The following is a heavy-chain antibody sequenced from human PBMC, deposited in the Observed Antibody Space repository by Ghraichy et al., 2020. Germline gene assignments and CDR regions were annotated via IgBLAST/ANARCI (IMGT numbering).Heavy chain of an antibody. CDR3: ARDPNSSRRGGGTLDV. J-gene: IGHJ6*02. D-gene: IGHD6-13*01. CDR1: GGTFSSYA. CDR2: IIPIFGTA. Sequence: SVKVSCKASGGTFSSYAISWVRQAPGQGLEWMGGIIPIFGTANYAQKFQGRVTITADESTSTAYMELSSLRSEDTAVYYCARDPNSSRRGGGTLDVWGQGTTVTVSS. V-gene: IGHV1-69*13.